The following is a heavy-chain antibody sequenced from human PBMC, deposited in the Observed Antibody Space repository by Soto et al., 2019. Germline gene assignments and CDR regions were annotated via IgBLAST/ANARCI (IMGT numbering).Heavy chain of an antibody. CDR1: GGSLSGYY. D-gene: IGHD5-12*01. Sequence: QVQLQQWGAGLLKPSETLSLNCVVYGGSLSGYYWRWIRQPPGKGLEWIGEIKDGGLTNYSPSLKSRATISADRPKNQFSLKLYSVTGADTAVYYCARGLEGVVATHWDQGSLVTVSS. CDR3: ARGLEGVVATH. V-gene: IGHV4-34*01. CDR2: IKDGGLT. J-gene: IGHJ4*02.